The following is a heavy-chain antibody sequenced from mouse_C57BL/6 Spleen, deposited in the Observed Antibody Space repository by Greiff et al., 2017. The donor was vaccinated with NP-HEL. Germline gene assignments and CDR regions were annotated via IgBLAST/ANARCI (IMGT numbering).Heavy chain of an antibody. CDR1: GYSITSGYY. CDR2: ISYDGSN. V-gene: IGHV3-6*01. D-gene: IGHD1-3*01. Sequence: EVQLKESGPGLVKPSQSLSLTCSVTGYSITSGYYWNWIRQFPGNKLEWMGYISYDGSNNYNPSLKNRISITRDTSKNQFFLKLNSVTTEDTATYYCARGRKDAMDYWGQGTSVTVSS. J-gene: IGHJ4*01. CDR3: ARGRKDAMDY.